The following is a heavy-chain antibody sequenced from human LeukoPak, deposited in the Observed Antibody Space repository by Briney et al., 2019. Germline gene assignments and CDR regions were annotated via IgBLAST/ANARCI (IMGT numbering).Heavy chain of an antibody. J-gene: IGHJ4*02. CDR2: ISGSGGTT. CDR1: GFPFSNSA. V-gene: IGHV3-23*01. CDR3: GKAAFWFGEFVPG. Sequence: GGSLRLSCAASGFPFSNSAMSWVRQAPGKGLEWVSAISGSGGTTYYADSVKGRFTISRDNSKNTLFLQMKSLRVDDTALYYCGKAAFWFGEFVPGWGQGALVTVSS. D-gene: IGHD3-10*01.